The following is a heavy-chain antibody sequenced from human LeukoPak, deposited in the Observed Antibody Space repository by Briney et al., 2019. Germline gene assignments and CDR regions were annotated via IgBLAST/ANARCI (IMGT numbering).Heavy chain of an antibody. D-gene: IGHD3-10*01. J-gene: IGHJ4*02. CDR2: INHSGST. V-gene: IGHV4-34*01. Sequence: SETLSLTCAVYGGSFSGYYWSWIRQPPGKGLEWIGEINHSGSTNYNPSLKSRVTISVDTSKNQFSLKLSSVTAADTAVYYCARGRVIFYYGSGSRFDYWGQGTLVTVSS. CDR1: GGSFSGYY. CDR3: ARGRVIFYYGSGSRFDY.